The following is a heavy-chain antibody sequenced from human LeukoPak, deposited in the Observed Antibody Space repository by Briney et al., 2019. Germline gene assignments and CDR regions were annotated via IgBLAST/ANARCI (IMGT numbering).Heavy chain of an antibody. CDR1: GGSISSYY. V-gene: IGHV4-59*12. J-gene: IGHJ4*02. Sequence: SETLSLTCSVSGGSISSYYWSWIRQPPGKGLEWIGYLYYSGSTNSNPSLKSRVTMSVDTSKNQFSLKLSSVTAADTAVYYCASEGSSGWYGRLDYWGQGTLVTVSS. CDR2: LYYSGST. CDR3: ASEGSSGWYGRLDY. D-gene: IGHD6-19*01.